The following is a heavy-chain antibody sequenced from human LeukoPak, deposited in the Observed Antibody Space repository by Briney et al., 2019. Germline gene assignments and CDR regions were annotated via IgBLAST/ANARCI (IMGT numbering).Heavy chain of an antibody. CDR3: AIHIVVVPAAKKKNWFDP. CDR2: IHYTGST. D-gene: IGHD2-2*01. Sequence: PSETLSLTCSVSNGSVNSFYWSWIRQTPGKGLEWIGYIHYTGSTNYNPSLRSRATISVDTSKSQFSLKVASVTAADTAVYYCAIHIVVVPAAKKKNWFDPWGQGTLVTVSS. CDR1: NGSVNSFY. V-gene: IGHV4-59*08. J-gene: IGHJ5*02.